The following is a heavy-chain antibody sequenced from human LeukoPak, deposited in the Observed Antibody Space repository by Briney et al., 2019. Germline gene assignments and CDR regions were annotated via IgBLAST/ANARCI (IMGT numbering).Heavy chain of an antibody. CDR1: GFTFSSYA. V-gene: IGHV3-30*04. CDR2: ISYDGRDK. J-gene: IGHJ4*02. Sequence: PGGSLRLSCAASGFTFSSYAIHWVRQAPGKGPEWVAVISYDGRDKHHADSVKGRFTISRDNSKNTLYLQMDSLRPEDTAVYFCAKGRDQIASYFFDYWGQGTPVTVSS. CDR3: AKGRDQIASYFFDY. D-gene: IGHD2/OR15-2a*01.